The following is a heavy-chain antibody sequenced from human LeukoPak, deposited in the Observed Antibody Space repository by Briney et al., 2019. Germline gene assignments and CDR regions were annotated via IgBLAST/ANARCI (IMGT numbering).Heavy chain of an antibody. Sequence: GGSLRLSCSVSGFTFSTYVMHWVRQAPGKGLEYVSAISSNGDNTYYADSVEGRFTISRDNSKNTLYLQMSSPRADDTAVYYCVRGTGYWGQGTLVTVSS. CDR3: VRGTGY. V-gene: IGHV3-64D*06. CDR1: GFTFSTYV. J-gene: IGHJ4*02. CDR2: ISSNGDNT.